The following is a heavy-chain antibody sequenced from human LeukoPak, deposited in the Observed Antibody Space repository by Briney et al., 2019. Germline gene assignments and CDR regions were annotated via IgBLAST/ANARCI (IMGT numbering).Heavy chain of an antibody. V-gene: IGHV3-64D*06. CDR3: VRRAAPGPFYFDY. Sequence: GGSLRLSCSASGFNFSDYAMHWVRQAPGKGLEYVSSINSGGNTYYADSVKGRFTISRDNSKDTLYLQMSSLRHEDTAVYYCVRRAAPGPFYFDYWGQGTLVTVSS. J-gene: IGHJ4*02. CDR2: INSGGNT. CDR1: GFNFSDYA. D-gene: IGHD6-13*01.